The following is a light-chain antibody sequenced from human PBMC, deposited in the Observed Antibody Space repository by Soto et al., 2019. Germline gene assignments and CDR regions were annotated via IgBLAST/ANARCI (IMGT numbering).Light chain of an antibody. CDR2: AAS. Sequence: DIQMTQSPSSLSASVGDRVTITCRASQGISNYLAWYQQKPGKVPKLLIYAASTLQSGVPSRFSGSGSGTDFNLTISSMQPEDVATYYCQKYNSAPLIFTFGPGTKVDIK. CDR1: QGISNY. J-gene: IGKJ3*01. V-gene: IGKV1-27*01. CDR3: QKYNSAPLIFT.